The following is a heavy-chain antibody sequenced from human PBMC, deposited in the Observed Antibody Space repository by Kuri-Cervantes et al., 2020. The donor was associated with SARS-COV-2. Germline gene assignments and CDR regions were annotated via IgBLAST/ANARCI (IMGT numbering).Heavy chain of an antibody. V-gene: IGHV4-4*02. CDR3: ARDLGYCSSTSCRYGMDV. CDR1: GDSIGSSDW. Sequence: SETLSLTCGVSGDSIGSSDWWSWIRQPPGKGLEWIGQMYLPGIANYNPSLRGRVTISGDKSQSQISLKLISLTAADTAVYYCARDLGYCSSTSCRYGMDVWGQGTTVTVSS. D-gene: IGHD2-2*01. J-gene: IGHJ6*02. CDR2: MYLPGIA.